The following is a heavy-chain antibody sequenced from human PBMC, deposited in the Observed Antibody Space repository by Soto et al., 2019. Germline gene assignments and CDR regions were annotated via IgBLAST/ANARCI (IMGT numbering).Heavy chain of an antibody. D-gene: IGHD5-12*01. CDR3: ARYSGYEGLRFDP. V-gene: IGHV4-30-4*01. CDR2: IYYSGST. Sequence: SETLSLTCTVSGGSIISGGYYWSWIRQPPGKGLEWIGYIYYSGSTYYNPSLKSRVTISVDTSKNQFSLKLSSVTAADTAVYYCARYSGYEGLRFDPWGQGTLVTVSS. CDR1: GGSIISGGYY. J-gene: IGHJ5*02.